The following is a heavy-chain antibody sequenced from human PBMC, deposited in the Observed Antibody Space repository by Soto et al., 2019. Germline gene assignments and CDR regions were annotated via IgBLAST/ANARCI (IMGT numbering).Heavy chain of an antibody. Sequence: SETLSLTCAVSADSFSKYYWTWIRQPPGGGLEWIGYIYFNGNTNYNPSLKGRVTISRDTSKNQFSLRLSSVTAADTASYYCARLTKGTSSYGYVAYWGQGTPVTVSS. D-gene: IGHD5-18*01. V-gene: IGHV4-59*12. CDR2: IYFNGNT. CDR1: ADSFSKYY. CDR3: ARLTKGTSSYGYVAY. J-gene: IGHJ4*02.